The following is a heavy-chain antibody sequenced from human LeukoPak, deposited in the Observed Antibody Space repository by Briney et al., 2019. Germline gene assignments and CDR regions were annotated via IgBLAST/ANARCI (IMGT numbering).Heavy chain of an antibody. Sequence: SETLSLTCAVYGGSFSGYYWSWIRQPPGKGLEWIGEINHSGSTNYNPSLKSRVTISVDTSKNQFSLKLSSVTAADTAVYYCAKTRYSSGWYDNWGQGTLVTVSS. CDR1: GGSFSGYY. D-gene: IGHD6-19*01. V-gene: IGHV4-34*01. CDR3: AKTRYSSGWYDN. J-gene: IGHJ5*02. CDR2: INHSGST.